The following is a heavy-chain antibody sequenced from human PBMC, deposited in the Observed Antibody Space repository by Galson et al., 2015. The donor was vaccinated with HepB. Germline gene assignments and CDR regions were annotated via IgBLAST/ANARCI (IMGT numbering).Heavy chain of an antibody. CDR3: ARDAKAEPYDF. V-gene: IGHV3-74*01. CDR2: IGADGGT. Sequence: SLRLSCAASGFSFSTYWMHWVRQVPGEGLVWVSRIGADGGTSYADSVRGRFTITRDNAKNTLYLQMNSLRPEDTAIYYCARDAKAEPYDFWGQGTLVTVSS. CDR1: GFSFSTYW. J-gene: IGHJ4*02. D-gene: IGHD2-15*01.